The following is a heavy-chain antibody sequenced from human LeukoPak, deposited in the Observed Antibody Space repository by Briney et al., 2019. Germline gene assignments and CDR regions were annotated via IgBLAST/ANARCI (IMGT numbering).Heavy chain of an antibody. CDR3: ARTTYSSGWYAPL. CDR1: GYPFTIYW. D-gene: IGHD6-19*01. CDR2: IYPGDSDT. J-gene: IGHJ4*02. V-gene: IGHV5-51*01. Sequence: GESLKISSQDSGYPFTIYWIAWVRPMPAKGLEWMGIIYPGDSDTTYSPSFQGQDTISADKSISTAYLQWSSLKASDTAMYYCARTTYSSGWYAPLWGQGTLVTVSS.